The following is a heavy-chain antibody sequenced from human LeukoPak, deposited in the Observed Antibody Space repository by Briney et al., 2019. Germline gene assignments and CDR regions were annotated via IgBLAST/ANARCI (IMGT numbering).Heavy chain of an antibody. CDR1: GGSFKSGNYF. D-gene: IGHD3-10*01. CDR3: ARDAAYGSGSYYNSY. J-gene: IGHJ4*02. V-gene: IGHV4-39*02. Sequence: SETLSLTCSVSGGSFKSGNYFWGWIRQPPGKGLEWIGSIYYSGKTYYNPSLKSRVTISVDTSKNQFSLKLYSVTAADTAVYYCARDAAYGSGSYYNSYWGQGTLVTVSS. CDR2: IYYSGKT.